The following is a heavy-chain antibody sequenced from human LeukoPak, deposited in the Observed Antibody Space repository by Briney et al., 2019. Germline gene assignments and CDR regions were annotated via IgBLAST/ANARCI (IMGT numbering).Heavy chain of an antibody. CDR2: ISYDGSNK. CDR1: GFTFSSYA. D-gene: IGHD3-22*01. J-gene: IGHJ4*02. CDR3: ARDRYYYDSSAPWY. Sequence: PGGSLRLSCAASGFTFSSYAMHWVRQAPGKGLEWVAVISYDGSNKYYADSVKGRFTISRDNSKNTLYLQMNSQRAEDTAVYYCARDRYYYDSSAPWYWGQGTLVTVSS. V-gene: IGHV3-30-3*01.